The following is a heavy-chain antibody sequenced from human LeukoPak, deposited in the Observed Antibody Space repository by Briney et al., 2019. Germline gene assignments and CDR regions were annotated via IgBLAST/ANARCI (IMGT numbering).Heavy chain of an antibody. V-gene: IGHV1-18*01. CDR1: GYTFTSYG. D-gene: IGHD3-16*02. CDR2: ISAYNGNT. CDR3: ARDADMITFGGVIVIPDY. J-gene: IGHJ4*02. Sequence: ASVKVSCKASGYTFTSYGISWVRQAPGQGLEWMGWISAYNGNTNYAQKLQGRVTMTTDTSKRTAYMELRSLRSDDTAVYYCARDADMITFGGVIVIPDYWGQGTLVTVSS.